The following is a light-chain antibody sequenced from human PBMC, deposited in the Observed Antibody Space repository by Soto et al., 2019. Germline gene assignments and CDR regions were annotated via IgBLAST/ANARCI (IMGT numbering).Light chain of an antibody. CDR3: HQYYNSPT. J-gene: IGKJ1*01. V-gene: IGKV4-1*01. CDR2: WAS. CDR1: QSVLHSPNNQNS. Sequence: DIVMTQSPDSLAVSLGERATIHCRSSQSVLHSPNNQNSLAWYQQKPGRPPKLLIYWASTRASGVPDRITGSGSGTDFTLTISSLQAEDVAVYYCHQYYNSPTFGQGTKV.